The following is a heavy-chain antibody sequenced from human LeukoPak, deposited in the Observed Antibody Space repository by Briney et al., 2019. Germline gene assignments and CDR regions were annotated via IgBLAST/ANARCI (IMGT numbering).Heavy chain of an antibody. CDR2: IRQDGTEK. Sequence: GGSLRLSCAASGFTFSSYWMSWVRQAPGKGLEWVANIRQDGTEKYFVDSVEGRFIISRDNAKNPLYLQMNSLRAEDTAAYYCARTHTTFFDYWGQGTLVTVSS. V-gene: IGHV3-7*03. J-gene: IGHJ4*02. CDR1: GFTFSSYW. CDR3: ARTHTTFFDY. D-gene: IGHD1-1*01.